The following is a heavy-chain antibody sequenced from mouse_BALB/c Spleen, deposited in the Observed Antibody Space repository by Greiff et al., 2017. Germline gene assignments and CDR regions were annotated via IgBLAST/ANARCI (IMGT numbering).Heavy chain of an antibody. Sequence: EVKLEESGPGLVKPSQSLSLTCTVTGYSITSDYAWNWIRQFPGNKLEWMGYISYSGSTSYNPSLKSRISITRDTSKNQFFLQLNSVTTEDTATYYCARGGNYDEAMDYWGQGTSVTVSS. CDR3: ARGGNYDEAMDY. CDR1: GYSITSDYA. J-gene: IGHJ4*01. V-gene: IGHV3-2*02. D-gene: IGHD2-4*01. CDR2: ISYSGST.